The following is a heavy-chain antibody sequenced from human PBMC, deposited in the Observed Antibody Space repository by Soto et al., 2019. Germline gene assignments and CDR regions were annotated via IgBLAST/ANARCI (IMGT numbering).Heavy chain of an antibody. V-gene: IGHV3-30-3*01. CDR1: VFRFSSHA. CDR3: ARDQSSTVITSTHFDP. D-gene: IGHD4-17*01. CDR2: ISYDGGTK. Sequence: WWSLRLSCSASVFRFSSHALGWWRQAPGKGLEWVAVISYDGGTKFYADSVKGRFTISRDNSKNTLYLEMDNLRPEDTAVYHCARDQSSTVITSTHFDPWGQGTLVTVSS. J-gene: IGHJ5*02.